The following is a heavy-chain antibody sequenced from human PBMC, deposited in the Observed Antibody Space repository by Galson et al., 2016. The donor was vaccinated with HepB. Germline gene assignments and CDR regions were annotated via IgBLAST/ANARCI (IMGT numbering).Heavy chain of an antibody. CDR3: ATWWQTPTSPFGY. CDR2: IKKDGSAK. J-gene: IGHJ4*02. D-gene: IGHD2-8*02. CDR1: GFTFSRVW. V-gene: IGHV3-7*01. Sequence: SLRLSCAASGFTFSRVWMIWVRQAPGKGLEWVANIKKDGSAKNYVGSVKGRFTISRDNDQNSLYLKMNSLRAEDTAMYYCATWWQTPTSPFGYWGQGTLVTVSS.